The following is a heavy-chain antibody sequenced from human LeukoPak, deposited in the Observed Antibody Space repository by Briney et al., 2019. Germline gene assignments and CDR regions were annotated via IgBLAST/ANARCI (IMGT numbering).Heavy chain of an antibody. J-gene: IGHJ4*02. CDR2: INHSGST. Sequence: KPSETLSLTCAVYGGSFGGYYWSWIRQPPGKGLEWIGEINHSGSTNYNPSLKSRVTISVDTSKNQFSLKLSSVTAADTAVYYCASRLAARLRYFDYWGQGTLGTVSS. V-gene: IGHV4-34*01. CDR1: GGSFGGYY. D-gene: IGHD6-6*01. CDR3: ASRLAARLRYFDY.